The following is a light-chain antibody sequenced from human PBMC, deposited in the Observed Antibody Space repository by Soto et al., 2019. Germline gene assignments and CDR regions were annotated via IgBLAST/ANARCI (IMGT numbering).Light chain of an antibody. CDR2: AAS. J-gene: IGKJ2*01. CDR3: QQSYSTPPT. CDR1: QTISTY. V-gene: IGKV1-39*01. Sequence: DIQMTQSPSSLFASVGDRVTITCRASQTISTYLNWYQQKPGKAPKLLIYAASTLQSGVPSRFSGSGSGTGFTLTISSLQPEDFATYLCQQSYSTPPTFGQGTKLEIK.